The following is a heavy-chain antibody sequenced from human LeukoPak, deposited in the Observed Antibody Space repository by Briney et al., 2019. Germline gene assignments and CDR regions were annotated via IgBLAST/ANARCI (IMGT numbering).Heavy chain of an antibody. D-gene: IGHD1-1*01. J-gene: IGHJ4*02. V-gene: IGHV3-30*02. CDR2: IGHEGSNI. Sequence: PGGSLRLSCAASGFTLSNSAMHWVRQAPGKGLAWVAFIGHEGSNIFYADSVKGRFTISRDNSKNTLYLQMNSLRAEDTAVYYCAKDGHWTFDYWGQGTLVTVSS. CDR1: GFTLSNSA. CDR3: AKDGHWTFDY.